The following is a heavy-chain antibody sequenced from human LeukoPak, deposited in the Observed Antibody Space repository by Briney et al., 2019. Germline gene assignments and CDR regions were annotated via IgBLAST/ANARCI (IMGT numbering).Heavy chain of an antibody. D-gene: IGHD3-22*01. CDR2: IYHSGST. CDR3: ARENTPPSGFYYYYMDV. J-gene: IGHJ6*03. Sequence: SETLSLTCTVSGYSISSGYYWGWIRQPPGKGLEWIGSIYHSGSTYYNPYLKSRVTISVDTSKNQFSLKLSSVTAADTAVYYCARENTPPSGFYYYYMDVWGKGTTVTVSS. V-gene: IGHV4-38-2*02. CDR1: GYSISSGYY.